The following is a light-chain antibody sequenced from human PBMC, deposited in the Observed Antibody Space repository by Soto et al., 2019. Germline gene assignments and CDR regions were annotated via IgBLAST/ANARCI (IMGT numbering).Light chain of an antibody. J-gene: IGKJ1*01. CDR3: QQYHIYSWP. Sequence: GDGVSRSCRCSQSISSWLAWYQQKPGKAPKLLIYDASSLESGVPSRFSGSGSGTEFTLTICSLQPDDVATYYCQQYHIYSWPFGQGTKVDIK. CDR2: DAS. V-gene: IGKV1-5*01. CDR1: QSISSW.